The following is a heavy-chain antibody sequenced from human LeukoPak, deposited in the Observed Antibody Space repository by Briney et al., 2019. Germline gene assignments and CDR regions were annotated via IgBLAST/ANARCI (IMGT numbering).Heavy chain of an antibody. CDR3: AREDPTGYDGMDV. V-gene: IGHV4-30-4*01. D-gene: IGHD1-1*01. Sequence: KASQTLSLTCTVSGGSISSGDYYWSWIRQPPGKGLEWIGYIYYSGSTYYNPSLKSRVTISVDTSKNQFSLKLSSVTAADTAVYYCAREDPTGYDGMDVWGQGTTVTVSS. CDR2: IYYSGST. J-gene: IGHJ6*02. CDR1: GGSISSGDYY.